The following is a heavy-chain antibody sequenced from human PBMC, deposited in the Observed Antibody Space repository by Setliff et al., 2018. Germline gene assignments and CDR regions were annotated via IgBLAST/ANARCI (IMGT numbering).Heavy chain of an antibody. Sequence: GASVKVSCKASGYTSTTNALHWVRQAPGQRLEWMGWITAGNGDTKYSQKFQDRVTITRETSASILYMELNSLRSEDSAVYYCAGSVGGSPNYYGLGVWGQGTPVTVSS. CDR2: ITAGNGDT. J-gene: IGHJ6*02. V-gene: IGHV1-3*01. D-gene: IGHD1-26*01. CDR1: GYTSTTNA. CDR3: AGSVGGSPNYYGLGV.